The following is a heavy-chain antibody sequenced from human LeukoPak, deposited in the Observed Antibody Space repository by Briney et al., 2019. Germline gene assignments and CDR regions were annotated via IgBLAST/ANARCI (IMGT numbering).Heavy chain of an antibody. CDR1: GFTFSSYG. CDR2: IWYDGSNK. Sequence: GGSLRLSCAASGFTFSSYGMHWVRRAPGKGLEWVAVIWYDGSNKYYGDSVKGRFTISRDNSKKTLYLQMNSLRVEDTAVYYCARMSGIAVAGTLDYWGQGTLVTVSS. CDR3: ARMSGIAVAGTLDY. D-gene: IGHD6-19*01. J-gene: IGHJ4*02. V-gene: IGHV3-33*01.